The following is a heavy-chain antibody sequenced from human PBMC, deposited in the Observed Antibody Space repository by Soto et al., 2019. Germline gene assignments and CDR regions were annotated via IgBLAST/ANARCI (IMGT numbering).Heavy chain of an antibody. V-gene: IGHV1-8*01. CDR1: GDTFNSYD. D-gene: IGHD4-17*01. CDR2: MNPNSGDT. CDR3: ARGSQWFAVTTD. Sequence: QEQLVQSGAEVKKPETSVKVSCKASGDTFNSYDINWELQVTGQGLGWMGWMNPNSGDTGYAQKFQGRVTMNRNTSISTAYMELSSLRFEDTAVYYCARGSQWFAVTTDWGQGTLVTVSS. J-gene: IGHJ4*02.